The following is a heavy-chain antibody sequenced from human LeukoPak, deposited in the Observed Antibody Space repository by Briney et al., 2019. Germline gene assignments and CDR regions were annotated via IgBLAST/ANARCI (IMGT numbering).Heavy chain of an antibody. D-gene: IGHD3-22*01. V-gene: IGHV4-30-2*01. J-gene: IGHJ4*02. CDR1: GDSISSGGYS. Sequence: SGTLSLTCAVSGDSISSGGYSWSWIRLPPGKGLEWIGYIYYSGSTYYNPSLKSRVTISIDKSKNQFSLKLSSVTAADTAVYYCARGLGSGYSSDWGQGTLVTVSS. CDR3: ARGLGSGYSSD. CDR2: IYYSGST.